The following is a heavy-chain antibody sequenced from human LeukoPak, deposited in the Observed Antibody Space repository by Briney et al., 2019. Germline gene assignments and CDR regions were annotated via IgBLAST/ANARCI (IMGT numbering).Heavy chain of an antibody. CDR2: IYYTGHT. V-gene: IGHV4-31*03. J-gene: IGHJ6*03. CDR3: AGEGRGYGFMDV. Sequence: SETLSLTCTVSGASISSGAYYWTWIRQHPAEGLQWIGYIYYTGHTYYNPSLQSRLTMSVDTSKNRFSLRITSVTAADTAVYYCAGEGRGYGFMDVWGEGTTVSVSS. CDR1: GASISSGAYY. D-gene: IGHD5-12*01.